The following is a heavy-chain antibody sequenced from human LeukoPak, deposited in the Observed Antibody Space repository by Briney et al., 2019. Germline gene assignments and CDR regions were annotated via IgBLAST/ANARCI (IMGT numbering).Heavy chain of an antibody. Sequence: PSETLSLTCTVSGGSISSYYWSWIRQPPGKGLEWIGYIYYSGSTNYNPSLKSRVTISVDTSKNQFSLKLSSVTAADTAVYYCARARYGGNRYFDYWGQGTLVTVSS. CDR3: ARARYGGNRYFDY. CDR2: IYYSGST. CDR1: GGSISSYY. J-gene: IGHJ4*02. D-gene: IGHD4-23*01. V-gene: IGHV4-59*12.